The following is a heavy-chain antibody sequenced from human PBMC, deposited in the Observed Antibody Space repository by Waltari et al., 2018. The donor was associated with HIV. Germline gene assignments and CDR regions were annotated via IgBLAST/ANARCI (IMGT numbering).Heavy chain of an antibody. Sequence: QVQLVQSGAEVKKPGSSVKVSCRASGDTFWTYTISWVRQVPGQGLEWMGGITPIFKTTKYAQKFQGRVTLTADESTRTTYMELTSLRSDDTAMYYCARNGDYAPAYWGQGTLVTVSS. CDR1: GDTFWTYT. CDR3: ARNGDYAPAY. CDR2: ITPIFKTT. V-gene: IGHV1-69*01. D-gene: IGHD4-17*01. J-gene: IGHJ4*02.